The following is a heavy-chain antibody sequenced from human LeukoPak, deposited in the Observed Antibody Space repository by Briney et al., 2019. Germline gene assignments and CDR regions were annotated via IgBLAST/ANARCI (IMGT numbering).Heavy chain of an antibody. CDR1: GFTFSGYA. D-gene: IGHD3-10*02. CDR3: AREDPWSGYYGMDV. CDR2: ISYDGSNK. Sequence: PGGSLRLSCAASGFTFSGYAMHWVRQAPGKGLERVVVISYDGSNKYYADSVKGRFTISRDNSKNTLYVQMNSLRAEDTAVYYCAREDPWSGYYGMDVWGQGTTVTVSS. J-gene: IGHJ6*02. V-gene: IGHV3-30-3*01.